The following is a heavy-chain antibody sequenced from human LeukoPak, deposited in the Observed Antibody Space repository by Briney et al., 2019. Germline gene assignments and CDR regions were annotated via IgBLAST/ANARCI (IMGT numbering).Heavy chain of an antibody. J-gene: IGHJ4*02. CDR3: ARDSGLGSSFLDY. V-gene: IGHV4-61*02. D-gene: IGHD3-22*01. CDR1: GGSISSGSYY. CDR2: IYTSGST. Sequence: SQTLSLTCTVSGGSISSGSYYWSWIRQPAGKGLEWIGRIYTSGSTNYNPSLKSRVTISVDTSKNQFSLKLSSVTAADTAVYYCARDSGLGSSFLDYWGQGTLVTVSS.